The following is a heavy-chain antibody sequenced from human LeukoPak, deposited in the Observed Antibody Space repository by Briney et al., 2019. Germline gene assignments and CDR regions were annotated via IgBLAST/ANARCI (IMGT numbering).Heavy chain of an antibody. CDR2: ISAYNGNT. CDR3: ARVNVVVVAATSDY. CDR1: GYTFTSYG. V-gene: IGHV1-18*01. J-gene: IGHJ4*02. D-gene: IGHD2-15*01. Sequence: ASVKVSCKASGYTFTSYGISWVRQAPGQGLEWMGWISAYNGNTNYAQRLQGRVTMTTDTSTSTAYMELRSLRSDDTAVYYCARVNVVVVAATSDYWGQGTLVTVSS.